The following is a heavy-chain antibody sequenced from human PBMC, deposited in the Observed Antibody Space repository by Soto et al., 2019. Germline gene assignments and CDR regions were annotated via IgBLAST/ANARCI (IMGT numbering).Heavy chain of an antibody. CDR1: GFTFSSYA. D-gene: IGHD3-22*01. CDR2: ISGSGSST. Sequence: PGGSLRLSCAASGFTFSSYAMNWVRQAPGKGLEWVSVISGSGSSTYYADSVKGRFTISRDNSKNTLYLQMNSLRAEDTAVYYCAKDTYYLDRRGYYIFDYWGPGPPVTVSS. CDR3: AKDTYYLDRRGYYIFDY. V-gene: IGHV3-23*01. J-gene: IGHJ4*02.